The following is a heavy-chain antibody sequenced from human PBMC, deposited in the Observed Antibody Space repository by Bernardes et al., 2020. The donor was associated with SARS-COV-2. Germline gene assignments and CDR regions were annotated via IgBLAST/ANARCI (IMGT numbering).Heavy chain of an antibody. V-gene: IGHV1-24*01. D-gene: IGHD6-13*01. Sequence: ASVKVSCKVSGYTLTELPIHWVRQAPGKGLEWMGGFDPEDGETIYAQKFQGRVTMTSDTSTSTAYMELRSLKSDDTAMYYCARESPVAAAALPLDYWGQGTLVTVSS. CDR3: ARESPVAAAALPLDY. J-gene: IGHJ4*02. CDR2: FDPEDGET. CDR1: GYTLTELP.